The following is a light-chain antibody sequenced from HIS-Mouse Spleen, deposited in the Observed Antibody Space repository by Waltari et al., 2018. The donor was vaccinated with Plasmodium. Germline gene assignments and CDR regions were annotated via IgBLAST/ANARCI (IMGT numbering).Light chain of an antibody. V-gene: IGKV1-39*01. Sequence: DIQMTQSPSSLSASVGDRVTITCRASQSISSYVNWYQQKPGKAPKLLIYAASSLQSGVPSRFSGSGSGTDFTLTISSLQPEDFTTYYGQQSYSTWTFGQGTKVEIK. CDR1: QSISSY. J-gene: IGKJ1*01. CDR2: AAS. CDR3: QQSYSTWT.